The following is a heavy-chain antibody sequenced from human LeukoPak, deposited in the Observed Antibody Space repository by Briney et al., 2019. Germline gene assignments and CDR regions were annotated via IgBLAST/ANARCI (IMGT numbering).Heavy chain of an antibody. V-gene: IGHV4-59*01. Sequence: SETLSLTXTVSGGSISSYYWSWIRQPPGMGLEWIGYIYYSGSTNYNPSLKSRVTISVDTSKNQFSLKLSSVTAADTAVYYCAGTTVLRFLEWLPSRLNWFDPWGQGTLVTVSS. J-gene: IGHJ5*02. CDR3: AGTTVLRFLEWLPSRLNWFDP. CDR2: IYYSGST. D-gene: IGHD3-3*01. CDR1: GGSISSYY.